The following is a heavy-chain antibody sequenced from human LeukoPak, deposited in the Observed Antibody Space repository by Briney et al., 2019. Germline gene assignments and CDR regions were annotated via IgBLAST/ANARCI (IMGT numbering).Heavy chain of an antibody. Sequence: PGGSLRLSCAVSEFTFSDYYMTWIRQAPGKGLEWVSYIGTSVSTIYYADSVKGRFTISRDNAKNSLYLQMNSLRAEDTAVYYCASLRFGSGDYWGQGTLVTVSS. CDR3: ASLRFGSGDY. CDR1: EFTFSDYY. V-gene: IGHV3-11*01. CDR2: IGTSVSTI. J-gene: IGHJ4*02. D-gene: IGHD3-10*01.